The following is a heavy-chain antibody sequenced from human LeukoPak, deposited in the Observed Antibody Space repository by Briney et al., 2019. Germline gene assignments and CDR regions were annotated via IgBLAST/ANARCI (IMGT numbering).Heavy chain of an antibody. V-gene: IGHV3-53*01. J-gene: IGHJ4*02. Sequence: GGSLRLSCAASGFTVSSNYMSWVRQAPGKGLEWVSVIYSGGSTYFADSVKGRFTISRDNSKNTLYLQMNSLRAEDTAVYYCARISGWNQYFDYWGQGTLVTVSS. CDR3: ARISGWNQYFDY. CDR1: GFTVSSNY. CDR2: IYSGGST. D-gene: IGHD6-19*01.